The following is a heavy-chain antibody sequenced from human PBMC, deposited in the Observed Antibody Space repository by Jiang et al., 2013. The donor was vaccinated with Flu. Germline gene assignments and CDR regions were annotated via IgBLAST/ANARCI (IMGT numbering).Heavy chain of an antibody. CDR3: ARDRPERYFPVAGYNVPLDI. CDR1: GGTFSSYA. J-gene: IGHJ3*02. CDR2: IIPILGIA. D-gene: IGHD6-19*01. V-gene: IGHV1-69*04. Sequence: GAEVKKPGSSVKVSCKASGGTFSSYAISWVRQAPGQGLEWMGRIIPILGIANYAQKFQGRVTITADKSTSTAYMELSSLRSEDTAVYYCARDRPERYFPVAGYNVPLDIWGQGTMVTVSS.